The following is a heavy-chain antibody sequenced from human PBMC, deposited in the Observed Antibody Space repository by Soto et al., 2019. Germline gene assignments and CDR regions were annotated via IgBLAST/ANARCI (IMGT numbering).Heavy chain of an antibody. CDR3: AKVRADYYDSSGPIDY. V-gene: IGHV1-2*04. D-gene: IGHD3-22*01. CDR2: INPNTGGT. CDR1: GYTFTGYF. Sequence: ASVKVSCKASGYTFTGYFLHWVRQAPGQGLEWMGRINPNTGGTNYARKFQGWVTMTRDTSINTVYIELSRLTSDDTAVYYCAKVRADYYDSSGPIDYWGQGTLVTVSS. J-gene: IGHJ4*02.